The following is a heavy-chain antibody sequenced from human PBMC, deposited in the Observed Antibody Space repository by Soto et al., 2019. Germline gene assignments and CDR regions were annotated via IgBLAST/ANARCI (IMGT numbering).Heavy chain of an antibody. CDR3: ARERGSRNPAYAVVVPAAMPVYGMDV. CDR1: GFTFSSYS. J-gene: IGHJ6*02. D-gene: IGHD2-2*01. V-gene: IGHV3-48*02. Sequence: HPGGSLRLSCAASGFTFSSYSMNWVRQAPGKGLEWVSYISSSSSTIYYADSVKGRFTISRDNAKNSLYLQMNSLRDEDTAVYYCARERGSRNPAYAVVVPAAMPVYGMDVWGQGTTVTVSS. CDR2: ISSSSSTI.